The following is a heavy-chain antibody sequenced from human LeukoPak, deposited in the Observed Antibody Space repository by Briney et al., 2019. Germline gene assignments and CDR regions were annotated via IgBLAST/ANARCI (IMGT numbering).Heavy chain of an antibody. V-gene: IGHV3-33*01. J-gene: IGHJ4*02. D-gene: IGHD2-2*01. CDR2: IWYDGSNK. CDR1: GFTFSSYG. Sequence: PGGSLRLSCAASGFTFSSYGMHWVRQAPGKGLEWVAVIWYDGSNKYYADSVKGRFTISRDNSKNTLYLQMNSLRAEDTAVYYCARGGPWYQLLNSPDYWGQGTLDTVPS. CDR3: ARGGPWYQLLNSPDY.